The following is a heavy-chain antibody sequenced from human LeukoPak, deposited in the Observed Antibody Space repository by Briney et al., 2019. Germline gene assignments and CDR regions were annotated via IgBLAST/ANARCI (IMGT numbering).Heavy chain of an antibody. CDR1: GFTFSSYA. CDR3: ASHIVGAPDAFDI. J-gene: IGHJ3*02. D-gene: IGHD1-26*01. Sequence: GGSLRLSCAASGFTFSSYAMSWVRQAPGKGLEWVSAISGSGGSTYYADSVKGRFTISRDTAKNTLYLQMNSLRAEDTAVYYCASHIVGAPDAFDIWGQGTMVTVSS. CDR2: ISGSGGST. V-gene: IGHV3-23*01.